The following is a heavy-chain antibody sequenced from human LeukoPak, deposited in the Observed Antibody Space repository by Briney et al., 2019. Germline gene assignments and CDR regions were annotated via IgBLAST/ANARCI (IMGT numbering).Heavy chain of an antibody. CDR2: IDSSGGYM. CDR3: LRGDRRDY. V-gene: IGHV3-21*06. CDR1: GFTFNTYS. J-gene: IGHJ4*02. Sequence: GGSPRLSCEASGFTFNTYSMNWARQAPGKGLEWVSSIDSSGGYMFYADSVKGRFIISRDNAKDSLYLQMNSLRVEDTAVYYCLRGDRRDYWGQGTLVTVSS.